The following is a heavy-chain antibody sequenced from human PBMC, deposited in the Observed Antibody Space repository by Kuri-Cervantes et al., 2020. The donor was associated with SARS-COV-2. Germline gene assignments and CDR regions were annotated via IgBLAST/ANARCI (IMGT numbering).Heavy chain of an antibody. Sequence: SVQVSCKASGGTFSSYAISWVRQAAGQGLGWMGGIIPIFGTANYAQKFQGRVTITADESTSTAYMELSSLRSEDTAVYYCARAPEAAAGTFTYFDYWGQGTLVTVSS. CDR1: GGTFSSYA. CDR2: IIPIFGTA. D-gene: IGHD6-13*01. CDR3: ARAPEAAAGTFTYFDY. J-gene: IGHJ4*02. V-gene: IGHV1-69*01.